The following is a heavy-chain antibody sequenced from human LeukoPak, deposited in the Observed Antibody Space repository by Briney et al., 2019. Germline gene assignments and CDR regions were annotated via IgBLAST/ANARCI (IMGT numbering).Heavy chain of an antibody. J-gene: IGHJ4*02. D-gene: IGHD5-24*01. CDR1: GFPFSSYW. CDR3: TRVGYIDEGIDY. Sequence: GGSLRLSCVASGFPFSSYWMTWVRQAPGKGLEWVANIKQDGSKKSYVDSVKGRYTISRDNAKNSLYLQMNSLRAEDTAIYYCTRVGYIDEGIDYWGQGTLVTVSS. CDR2: IKQDGSKK. V-gene: IGHV3-7*04.